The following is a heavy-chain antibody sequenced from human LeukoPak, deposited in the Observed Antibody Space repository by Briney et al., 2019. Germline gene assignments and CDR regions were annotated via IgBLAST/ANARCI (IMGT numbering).Heavy chain of an antibody. CDR3: AREVATVTTKGVPFDY. Sequence: PGGSLRLSCSASGFTFSDYYMSWIRQAPGKGLEWVSYISGGGGAIYYAEFVKGRFTISRDNAKNSLYLQMNSLRAEDTAVYYCAREVATVTTKGVPFDYWGQGTLVTVSS. D-gene: IGHD4-17*01. V-gene: IGHV3-11*01. J-gene: IGHJ4*02. CDR1: GFTFSDYY. CDR2: ISGGGGAI.